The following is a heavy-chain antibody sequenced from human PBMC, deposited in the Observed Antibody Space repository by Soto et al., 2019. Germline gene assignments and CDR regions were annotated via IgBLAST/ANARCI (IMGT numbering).Heavy chain of an antibody. CDR3: ARDDSSSSSLYYYYGMDV. J-gene: IGHJ6*02. D-gene: IGHD6-6*01. Sequence: ETLTLSCAVSGGSISSYYWSWVRQPSGKGLEWIGRIYTSGSTNYNPSLKSRVTMSVDTSKNQFSLQLSSVTDADTAVYYCARDDSSSSSLYYYYGMDVWGQGTKVTVSS. CDR2: IYTSGST. V-gene: IGHV4-4*07. CDR1: GGSISSYY.